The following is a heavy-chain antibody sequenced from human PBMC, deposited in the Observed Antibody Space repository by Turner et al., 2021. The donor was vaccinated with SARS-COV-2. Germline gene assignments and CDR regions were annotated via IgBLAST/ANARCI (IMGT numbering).Heavy chain of an antibody. CDR3: AREVVGAIHGMDV. V-gene: IGHV3-48*03. CDR1: GFTFSIYE. D-gene: IGHD1-26*01. CDR2: ISRSGSTI. J-gene: IGHJ6*02. Sequence: EVQLVEFGGGLVHPGESLRPSCAAPGFTFSIYEMNWVRQAPGKGVEWVSYISRSGSTIYYADSVKGRFTISRDNAKNSLYLPMNSRRAEDTAVYYCAREVVGAIHGMDVWGQGTTVTVSS.